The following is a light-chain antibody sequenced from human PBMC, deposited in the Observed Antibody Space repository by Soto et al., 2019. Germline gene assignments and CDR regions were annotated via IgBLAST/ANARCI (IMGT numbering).Light chain of an antibody. V-gene: IGKV1-5*01. CDR2: DAS. CDR1: QSISSW. Sequence: GDRVTLTCRASQSISSWLAWYQQKPGKAPKLLIYDASSLESGVPSRFSGSGSGTELTITISSLQPEDFETYYCQQLNSYPLTFGGGTRLEIK. J-gene: IGKJ5*01. CDR3: QQLNSYPLT.